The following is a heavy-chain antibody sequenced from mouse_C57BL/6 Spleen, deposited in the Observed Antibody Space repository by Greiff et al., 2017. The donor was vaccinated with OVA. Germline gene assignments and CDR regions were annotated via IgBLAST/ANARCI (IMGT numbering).Heavy chain of an antibody. CDR2: IDPENGDT. J-gene: IGHJ1*03. CDR1: GFNIKDDY. Sequence: VQLQQSGAELVRPGASVKLSCTASGFNIKDDYMHWVKQRPEQGLEWIGWIDPENGDTEYASKFQGKATITADTSSNTAYLQLSSLTSEDTAVYYCTRGGSSFHFDVWGTGTTVTVSS. V-gene: IGHV14-4*01. CDR3: TRGGSSFHFDV. D-gene: IGHD1-1*01.